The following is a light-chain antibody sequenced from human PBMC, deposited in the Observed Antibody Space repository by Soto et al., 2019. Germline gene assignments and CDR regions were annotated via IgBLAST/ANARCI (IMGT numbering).Light chain of an antibody. CDR2: TAS. CDR3: QQYNTYPWT. Sequence: DIQMTQSPSTLSGSLGDRVIITCRASQSIGSWLAWYQQQPGKVPKLLIYTASTLQSGVPSRFSGSGSGAEFTLTISSLQPEDFATYYCQQYNTYPWTFGQGTKV. J-gene: IGKJ1*01. V-gene: IGKV1-5*03. CDR1: QSIGSW.